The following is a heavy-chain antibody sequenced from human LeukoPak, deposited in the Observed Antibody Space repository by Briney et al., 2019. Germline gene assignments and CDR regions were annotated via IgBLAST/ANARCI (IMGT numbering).Heavy chain of an antibody. CDR3: ARDRVGGTIRSHYGMDV. D-gene: IGHD1-26*01. CDR2: IQNSGTT. J-gene: IGHJ6*02. V-gene: IGHV4-4*07. CDR1: GVSISSYY. Sequence: SETLSLTCTVSGVSISSYYWSWIRQPAGKGLEWIGRIQNSGTTNYNPSLKSRVTMSVDTSKNQLSLKLRSVTAADTAVYYCARDRVGGTIRSHYGMDVWGQGTTVTVSS.